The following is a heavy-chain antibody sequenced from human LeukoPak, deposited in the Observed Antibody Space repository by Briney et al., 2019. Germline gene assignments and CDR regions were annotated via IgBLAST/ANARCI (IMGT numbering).Heavy chain of an antibody. CDR3: ARYSGDSAIGY. CDR2: INHDGSAT. J-gene: IGHJ4*02. V-gene: IGHV3-74*01. Sequence: GSLRLSCAASGFAFSGYWMHWVRQAPGKGLVWVSRINHDGSATIYADSVKGRFTISRDNAKNSLYLQMNSLRTEDTAVYYCARYSGDSAIGYWGQGTLVTVSS. CDR1: GFAFSGYW. D-gene: IGHD1-26*01.